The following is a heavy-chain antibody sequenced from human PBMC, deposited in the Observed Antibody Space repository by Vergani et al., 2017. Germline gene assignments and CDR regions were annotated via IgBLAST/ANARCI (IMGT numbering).Heavy chain of an antibody. J-gene: IGHJ4*02. CDR2: IIPILGIA. Sequence: QVQLVQSGAEVKKPGSSVKVSCKASGGTFSSYTISWVRQAPGQGLEWMGRIIPILGIANYAQKFQGRVTITADKSTSTAYMELSSLRSDDTAVYYCARSYYDSSGYSPFDYWGQGTLVTVSS. CDR1: GGTFSSYT. D-gene: IGHD3-22*01. CDR3: ARSYYDSSGYSPFDY. V-gene: IGHV1-69*02.